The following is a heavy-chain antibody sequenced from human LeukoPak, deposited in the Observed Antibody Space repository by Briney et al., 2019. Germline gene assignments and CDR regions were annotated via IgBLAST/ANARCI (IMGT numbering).Heavy chain of an antibody. V-gene: IGHV4-39*07. D-gene: IGHD6-13*01. J-gene: IGHJ2*01. Sequence: SETLSLTCTVSGGSISSNSYYWGWIRQPPGKGLEWIGSIYYSGSTYYNPSLKSRVTISVDTSKNQFSLKLSSVTAADTAVYYCARGGSAGYFDLWGRGTLVTVSS. CDR3: ARGGSAGYFDL. CDR1: GGSISSNSYY. CDR2: IYYSGST.